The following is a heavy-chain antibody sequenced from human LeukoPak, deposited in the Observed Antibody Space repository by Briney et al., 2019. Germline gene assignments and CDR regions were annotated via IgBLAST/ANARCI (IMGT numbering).Heavy chain of an antibody. V-gene: IGHV4-30-4*01. CDR3: ASLYYYGSGSYSSFDY. Sequence: PSETLSLTCTVSGGSISSGDYYWSWIRQPPGKGLEWIGYIYYSGSTYYNPSLKSRVTISVDTSKNQFSLKLSSVTAADTAVYYCASLYYYGSGSYSSFDYWGQGTLVTVSS. CDR2: IYYSGST. CDR1: GGSISSGDYY. J-gene: IGHJ4*02. D-gene: IGHD3-10*01.